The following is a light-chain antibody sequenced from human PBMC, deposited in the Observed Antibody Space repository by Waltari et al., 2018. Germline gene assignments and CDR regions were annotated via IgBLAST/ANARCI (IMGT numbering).Light chain of an antibody. V-gene: IGKV3-20*01. CDR2: DAS. CDR1: QSLSKY. CDR3: QKYGSLPAT. Sequence: EIMLTQSPGTLSLSPGERATLSCRASQSLSKYLAWYQHKPGQPPRLLIYDASSRATGIPDRFSGSGSGTDFSLTISRLEPEDFAVYYCQKYGSLPATFGQGTKVEIK. J-gene: IGKJ1*01.